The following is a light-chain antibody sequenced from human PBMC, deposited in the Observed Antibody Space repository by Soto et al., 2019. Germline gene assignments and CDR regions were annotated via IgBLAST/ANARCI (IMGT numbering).Light chain of an antibody. CDR2: GAS. Sequence: EIVLTQSPGTLSLSPGERASLSCRASQSVISSYLAWYQQKPGQAPRLLIYGASNRATGIPDTFSGSGSGTDFNLTITIREPEDLEMYFCQQYHRSHPTFTFGPGTKLEI. J-gene: IGKJ2*01. CDR3: QQYHRSHPTFT. V-gene: IGKV3-20*01. CDR1: QSVISSY.